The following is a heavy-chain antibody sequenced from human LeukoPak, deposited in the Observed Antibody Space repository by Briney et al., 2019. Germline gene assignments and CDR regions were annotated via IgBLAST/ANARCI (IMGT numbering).Heavy chain of an antibody. CDR2: MHYTGST. CDR3: ARYDSSWFDS. CDR1: GGSVSSYY. V-gene: IGHV4-59*02. Sequence: SETLSLTCTVSGGSVSSYYWSWIRQSPGKGLEWIGYMHYTGSTNYTPSLKSRVTISGDTSKNQFSLKLSSVTAADTAIYYCARYDSSWFDSWGQGTLVTVSS. D-gene: IGHD3-22*01. J-gene: IGHJ5*01.